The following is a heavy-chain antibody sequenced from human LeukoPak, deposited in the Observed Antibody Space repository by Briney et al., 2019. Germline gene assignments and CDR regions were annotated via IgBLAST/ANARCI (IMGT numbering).Heavy chain of an antibody. CDR3: ARLRAYCGGDCYSALFQH. D-gene: IGHD2-21*02. V-gene: IGHV4-39*01. CDR1: GGSISSSSYY. J-gene: IGHJ1*01. CDR2: IYYSGST. Sequence: SETLSLTCTVSGGSISSSSYYWGWIRQPPGKGLEWIGSIYYSGSTYYNSSLKSRVTISVDTSKNQFSLKLSSVTAADTAVYYCARLRAYCGGDCYSALFQHWGQGTLVTVSS.